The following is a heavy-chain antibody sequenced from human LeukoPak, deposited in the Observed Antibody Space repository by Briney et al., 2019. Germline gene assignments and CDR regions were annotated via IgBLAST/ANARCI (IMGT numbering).Heavy chain of an antibody. Sequence: GGSLRLSCAASTFTFSSYWMSWVCQAPGEGLEFVANINQDGSVKNYVGSVKGRFTISRDNAKNSLYLQMNSLRADDTAVYYCARDPGSSSFDYWGQGTLVTVSS. CDR1: TFTFSSYW. D-gene: IGHD6-13*01. CDR2: INQDGSVK. CDR3: ARDPGSSSFDY. J-gene: IGHJ4*02. V-gene: IGHV3-7*01.